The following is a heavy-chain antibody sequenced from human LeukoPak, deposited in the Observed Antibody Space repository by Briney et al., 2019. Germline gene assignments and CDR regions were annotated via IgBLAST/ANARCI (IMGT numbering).Heavy chain of an antibody. D-gene: IGHD5-18*01. Sequence: GGSLRLSCAASGFTFSNFAMHWVRQAPGKGLEWVSVIYSGGSTYYADSVKGRFTISRDNSKNTVYLQLNNLRVEDTAVYYCARYHTALNYWGQGTLVTASS. J-gene: IGHJ4*02. V-gene: IGHV3-53*01. CDR2: IYSGGST. CDR3: ARYHTALNY. CDR1: GFTFSNFA.